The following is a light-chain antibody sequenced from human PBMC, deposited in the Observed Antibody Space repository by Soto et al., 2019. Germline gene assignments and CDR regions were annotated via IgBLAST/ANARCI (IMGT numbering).Light chain of an antibody. J-gene: IGKJ5*01. CDR1: QSLGGN. Sequence: VMTASPATRSLSPGDTATLSRRARQSLGGNLAWYQQNPGQAPRLLIFRASSRATGVPARFSASQSGTEVTLTISGLQSEELAVYDGQQYNNWPLTFGQGTRLEI. CDR3: QQYNNWPLT. CDR2: RAS. V-gene: IGKV3-15*01.